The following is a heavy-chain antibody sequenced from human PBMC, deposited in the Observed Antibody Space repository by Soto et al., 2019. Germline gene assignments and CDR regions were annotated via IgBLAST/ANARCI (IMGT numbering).Heavy chain of an antibody. CDR3: ARGSTYYNIFTGPDY. Sequence: ESLNISCKGSGYGFTSYWIGWVRQMPWKGLEWMGIIYPVDSDTRYSPSFQGQVTISADKSISTAYLQWSSLKASDTAMYYCARGSTYYNIFTGPDYSGKRTMVNVSP. J-gene: IGHJ4*02. CDR2: IYPVDSDT. CDR1: GYGFTSYW. D-gene: IGHD3-9*01. V-gene: IGHV5-51*01.